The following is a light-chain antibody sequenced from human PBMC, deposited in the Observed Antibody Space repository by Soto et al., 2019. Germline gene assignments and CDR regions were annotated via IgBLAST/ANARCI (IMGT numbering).Light chain of an antibody. J-gene: IGKJ2*01. V-gene: IGKV3-11*01. CDR1: QTISYN. CDR2: DAS. Sequence: EIVLTQSPATLSLSPGERATLSCMASQTISYNLAWYHQKPGKAPRLLIYDASNRATGVPARFSGSGSGTDFTLSISSLEPEDFAVYYCQQRGDWPLYTFGQGSRLEIK. CDR3: QQRGDWPLYT.